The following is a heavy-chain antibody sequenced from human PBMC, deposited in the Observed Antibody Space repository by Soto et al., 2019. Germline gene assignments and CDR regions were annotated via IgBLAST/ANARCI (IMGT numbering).Heavy chain of an antibody. CDR2: VIPIFYST. V-gene: IGHV1-69*06. Sequence: QVQLVPAGAEVEKPGSLVEVSCKVSGSRVSNYVISLVRQAPGHRPEGLGRVIPIFYSTKYAQNFQGRVTITADKSTSTASLELSSLRSDDTAVYYCAREGRGKKAGYNGLVSLGYWGQGTLVTVSS. CDR1: GSRVSNYV. J-gene: IGHJ4*02. CDR3: AREGRGKKAGYNGLVSLGY. D-gene: IGHD2-2*02.